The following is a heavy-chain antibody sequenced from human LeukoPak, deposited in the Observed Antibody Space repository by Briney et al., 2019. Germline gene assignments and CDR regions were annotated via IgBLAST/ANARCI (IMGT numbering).Heavy chain of an antibody. CDR3: ARDLTGKYYFDY. J-gene: IGHJ4*02. D-gene: IGHD7-27*01. CDR1: GFTFSSNG. Sequence: PGRSLRLSCAAPGFTFSSNGMHWVRQAPGKGLEWVAVIWYDGSNKYYVDSVKGRFTISRDNSKNTLYLQMNSLKAEDTAVYYCARDLTGKYYFDYWGQGTLVTVSS. V-gene: IGHV3-33*01. CDR2: IWYDGSNK.